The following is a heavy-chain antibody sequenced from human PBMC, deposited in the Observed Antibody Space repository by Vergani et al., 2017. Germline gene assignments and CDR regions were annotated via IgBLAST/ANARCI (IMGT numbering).Heavy chain of an antibody. V-gene: IGHV1-69*02. D-gene: IGHD5-12*01. CDR1: GGTFSSYT. CDR2: IIPILGIA. J-gene: IGHJ4*02. CDR3: ASLKATTSQNFDY. Sequence: QVQLVQSGAEVKKPGSSVKVSCKASGGTFSSYTISWVRQAPGQGPEWMGRIIPILGIANYAQKFQGRVTITADKSTSTAYMELSSLRSEDTAVYYCASLKATTSQNFDYWGQGTLVTVSS.